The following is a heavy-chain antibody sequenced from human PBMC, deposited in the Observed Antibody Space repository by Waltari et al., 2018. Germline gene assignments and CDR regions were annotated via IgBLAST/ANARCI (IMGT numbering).Heavy chain of an antibody. J-gene: IGHJ6*02. CDR2: ISGSGGST. CDR3: ARGGYSYGYDYYGMDV. V-gene: IGHV3-23*01. CDR1: GFTFSSYA. D-gene: IGHD5-18*01. Sequence: EVQLLESGGGLVQPGGSLRLSCAASGFTFSSYAMSWVRQAPGKGLEWVSAISGSGGSTYYADSVKGRFTSSRDNSKNTLYLQMNSLRAEDTAVYYCARGGYSYGYDYYGMDVWGQGTTVTVSS.